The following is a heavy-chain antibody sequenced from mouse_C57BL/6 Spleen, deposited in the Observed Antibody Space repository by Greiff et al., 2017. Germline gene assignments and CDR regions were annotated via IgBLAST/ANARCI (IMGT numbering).Heavy chain of an antibody. CDR1: GYTFTSYW. D-gene: IGHD1-1*01. V-gene: IGHV1-55*01. CDR3: ARKDFSIYYYGSSPYFDV. Sequence: QVQLQQPGAELVKPGASVKMSCKASGYTFTSYWITWVKQRPGQGLEWIGDIYPGSGSTNYNEKFKSKATLTVDTSSSTAYMQLSSLTSEDSAVYYCARKDFSIYYYGSSPYFDVWGTGTTVTVSS. J-gene: IGHJ1*03. CDR2: IYPGSGST.